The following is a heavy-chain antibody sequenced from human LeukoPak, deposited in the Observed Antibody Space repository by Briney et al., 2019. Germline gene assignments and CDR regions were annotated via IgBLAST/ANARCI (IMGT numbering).Heavy chain of an antibody. CDR1: GGSISSDY. V-gene: IGHV4-59*01. Sequence: SETLSLTCMVSGGSISSDYWGWFRQPPGKGLEWIGYIYNGGSTKYQPSLKSRVIISLDTSTNQFSLNLISVAAADTAVYYCAKAIDGHPFDIWGQGTMVTVSS. J-gene: IGHJ3*02. CDR3: AKAIDGHPFDI. CDR2: IYNGGST. D-gene: IGHD5-24*01.